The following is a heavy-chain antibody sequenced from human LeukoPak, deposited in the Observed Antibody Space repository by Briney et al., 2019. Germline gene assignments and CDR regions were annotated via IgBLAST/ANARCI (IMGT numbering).Heavy chain of an antibody. CDR3: AKNTAMVPSPFDI. Sequence: GGSLRLSCAASGFTFSSYAMSWVRQAPGKGLEWVSAISGSGGSTYYADSVEGRFTISRDNSKNTLYLQMNSLRAEDTAVYYCAKNTAMVPSPFDIWGQGTMVTVSS. V-gene: IGHV3-23*01. D-gene: IGHD5-18*01. CDR1: GFTFSSYA. J-gene: IGHJ3*02. CDR2: ISGSGGST.